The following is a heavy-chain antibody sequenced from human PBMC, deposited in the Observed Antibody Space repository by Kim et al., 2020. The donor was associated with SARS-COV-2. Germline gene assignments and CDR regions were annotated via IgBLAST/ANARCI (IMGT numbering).Heavy chain of an antibody. D-gene: IGHD3-10*01. CDR1: GFTVSNNY. CDR2: RYTGGNT. CDR3: ARAPTGDAFDV. Sequence: GGSLRLSCAASGFTVSNNYMNWVRQAPGKGLEWVSIRYTGGNTYYADSVKGRFTVSRDNSKNTLYLQINSLRAEDTAVYYCARAPTGDAFDVWGQGTMVTVSS. J-gene: IGHJ3*01. V-gene: IGHV3-53*01.